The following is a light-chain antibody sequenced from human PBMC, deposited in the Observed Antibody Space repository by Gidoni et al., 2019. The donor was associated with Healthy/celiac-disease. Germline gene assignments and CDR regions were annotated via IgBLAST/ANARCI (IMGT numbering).Light chain of an antibody. CDR3: QSYDSSLSGSWV. V-gene: IGLV1-40*01. Sequence: QSVLTQPPSVTGAPGQRVTISCTGSSSNIGAGYEVHWYQQLPGPAPKLLIYGNSNRPSGVPDRFSGSKSGTSASLAITGLQAEDEADYYCQSYDSSLSGSWVFGGGTKLTVL. J-gene: IGLJ3*02. CDR2: GNS. CDR1: SSNIGAGYE.